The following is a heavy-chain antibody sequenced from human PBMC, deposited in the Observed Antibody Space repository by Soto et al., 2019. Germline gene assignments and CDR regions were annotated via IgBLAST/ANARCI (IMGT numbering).Heavy chain of an antibody. CDR1: VISCSASDCY. D-gene: IGHD2-15*01. J-gene: IGHJ4*02. CDR3: AGFVVPASRNSDFDY. Sequence: SEPLSLPSPVSVISCSASDCYWGRVRQNAGKGLDWIGNIYYSGSTFYNPSLRSRVTLSVDTSKNQFSLRLNSVTVADTAVYFCAGFVVPASRNSDFDYWGQGTLVTVSS. V-gene: IGHV4-39*01. CDR2: IYYSGST.